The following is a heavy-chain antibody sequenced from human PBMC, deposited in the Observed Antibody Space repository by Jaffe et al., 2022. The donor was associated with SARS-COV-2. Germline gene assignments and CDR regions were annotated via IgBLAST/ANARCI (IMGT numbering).Heavy chain of an antibody. D-gene: IGHD6-19*01. CDR1: GYSFNDYF. V-gene: IGHV1-2*02. Sequence: QVQLVQSGAEVEKPGASVKLSCKASGYSFNDYFIHWVRLAPGQGHEWMGWINTNSGGTDFAQKFLGRVTMTRDTSISTAYMELTRLRSDDTAVYYCAREYSSGRSDALDIWGQGTMVSVSS. CDR2: INTNSGGT. J-gene: IGHJ3*02. CDR3: AREYSSGRSDALDI.